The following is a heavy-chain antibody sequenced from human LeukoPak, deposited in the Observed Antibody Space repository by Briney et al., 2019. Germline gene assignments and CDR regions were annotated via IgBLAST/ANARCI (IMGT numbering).Heavy chain of an antibody. CDR1: GGSISSYY. CDR2: IYTSGST. Sequence: SETLSLTCTVSGGSISSYYWSWIRQPPGKGLEWIGYIYTSGSTNYNPSLKSRVTISVDTSKNQFSLKLSSVTAADTAVYYCARHGSSSWEFDYWGQGTLVTVSS. D-gene: IGHD6-13*01. CDR3: ARHGSSSWEFDY. V-gene: IGHV4-4*09. J-gene: IGHJ4*02.